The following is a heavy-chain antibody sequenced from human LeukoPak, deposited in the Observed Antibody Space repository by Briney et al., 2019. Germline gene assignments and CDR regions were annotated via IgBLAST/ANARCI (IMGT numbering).Heavy chain of an antibody. Sequence: PGGSLRLSCAASGFTFSSYAMSWVRQAPGKGLEWVSAISGSGGSTYYADSVKGRFTISRDNSKNTLYLQMNSLRAEDTAVYYCATDLYYDSSGSRGGAFDIWGQGTMVTVSS. D-gene: IGHD3-22*01. CDR3: ATDLYYDSSGSRGGAFDI. V-gene: IGHV3-23*01. CDR1: GFTFSSYA. CDR2: ISGSGGST. J-gene: IGHJ3*02.